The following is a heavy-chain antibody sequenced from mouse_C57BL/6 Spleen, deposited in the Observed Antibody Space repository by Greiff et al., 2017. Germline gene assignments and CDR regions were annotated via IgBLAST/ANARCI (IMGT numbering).Heavy chain of an antibody. J-gene: IGHJ3*01. V-gene: IGHV1-26*01. D-gene: IGHD2-4*01. CDR3: ARGGLYYDYDAWFAY. CDR2: INPNNGGT. Sequence: VQLKESGPELVKPGASVKISCKASGYTFTDYYMNWVKQSHGKSLEWIGDINPNNGGTSYNQKFKGKATLTVDKSSSTAYMELRSLTSEDSAVYYCARGGLYYDYDAWFAYWGQGTLVTVSA. CDR1: GYTFTDYY.